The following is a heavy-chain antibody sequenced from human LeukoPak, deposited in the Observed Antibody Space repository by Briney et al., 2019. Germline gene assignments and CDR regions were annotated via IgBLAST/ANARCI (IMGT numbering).Heavy chain of an antibody. D-gene: IGHD6-19*01. CDR1: GFTFSNAW. J-gene: IGHJ1*01. V-gene: IGHV3-15*01. Sequence: GGSLRLSCAASGFTFSNAWVSWVRQAPGKGLEWVGRIKSKTDGGTTDYAAPVKGRFTISRDDSKNTLYLQMNSLKTEDTAVYYCTTPSSGWYDAEYFQHWGQGTLVTVSS. CDR2: IKSKTDGGTT. CDR3: TTPSSGWYDAEYFQH.